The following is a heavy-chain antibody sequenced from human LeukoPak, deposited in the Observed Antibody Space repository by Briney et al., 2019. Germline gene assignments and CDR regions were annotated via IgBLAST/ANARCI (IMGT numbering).Heavy chain of an antibody. CDR3: AKASMIVVVIGGPDY. CDR1: GFTFSNYA. D-gene: IGHD3-22*01. V-gene: IGHV3-23*01. Sequence: GGSLRLSCAASGFTFSNYAMHWVRQAPGKGLEWVSDISNNGGNTYYADFVKGRFTISRDNSKNTLFLQMNSLRAEDTAVYYCAKASMIVVVIGGPDYWGQGTLVTVSS. CDR2: ISNNGGNT. J-gene: IGHJ4*02.